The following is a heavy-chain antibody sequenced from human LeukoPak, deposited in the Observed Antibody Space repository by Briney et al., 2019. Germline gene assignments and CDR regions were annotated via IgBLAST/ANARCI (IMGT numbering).Heavy chain of an antibody. Sequence: PSETLSLTCAVYGVSFSGYYWIWIRQPPGKGLEWIGEINHSGSTNYNPSLKSRVTISVDTSKNQFSLKLSSVTAADTAVYYCARGRIVRGVITTKSLSRFDYWGQGTLVTVSS. CDR2: INHSGST. D-gene: IGHD3-10*02. CDR1: GVSFSGYY. J-gene: IGHJ4*02. V-gene: IGHV4-34*01. CDR3: ARGRIVRGVITTKSLSRFDY.